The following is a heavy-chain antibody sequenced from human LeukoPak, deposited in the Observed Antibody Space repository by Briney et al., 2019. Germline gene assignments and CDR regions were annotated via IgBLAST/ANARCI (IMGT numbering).Heavy chain of an antibody. CDR3: AKDLTMVRGVINYFDY. Sequence: GGSLRLSCAASGFTFSSYGMHWVRQAPGKGLEWVSFVRYDGNNKYYADSVKGRFTISRDNSKNTLYLQINSLRAEDTAVYYCAKDLTMVRGVINYFDYWGQGTLVTVSS. CDR2: VRYDGNNK. J-gene: IGHJ4*02. D-gene: IGHD3-10*01. CDR1: GFTFSSYG. V-gene: IGHV3-30*02.